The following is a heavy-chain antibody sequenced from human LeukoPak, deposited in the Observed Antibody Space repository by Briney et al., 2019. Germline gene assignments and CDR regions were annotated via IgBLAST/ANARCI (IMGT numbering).Heavy chain of an antibody. Sequence: PSETLSLTCTVSGGSISSYYWSWIRQPPGKGLEWIGYIYYSGSTNYNPSLKSRVTISVDTSKNQFSLKLSSVTAADTAVYYCATTVTHNWFDPWGREPWSPPPQ. CDR2: IYYSGST. CDR3: ATTVTHNWFDP. V-gene: IGHV4-59*13. D-gene: IGHD4-17*01. J-gene: IGHJ5*02. CDR1: GGSISSYY.